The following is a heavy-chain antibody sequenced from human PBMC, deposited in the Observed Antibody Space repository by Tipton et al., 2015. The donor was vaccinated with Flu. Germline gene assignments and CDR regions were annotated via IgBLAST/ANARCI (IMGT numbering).Heavy chain of an antibody. CDR1: GGSISGYY. CDR3: ARAVGGWPHTSAAFDI. J-gene: IGHJ3*02. V-gene: IGHV4-59*01. CDR2: IYYSGST. Sequence: TLSLTCTVSGGSISGYYWSWIRQPPGRGLEWIGYIYYSGSTNYNPSLKSRVTISVDTSKNQFSLKLSSVTAADTAVYYCARAVGGWPHTSAAFDIWGQGTMVTVSS. D-gene: IGHD5-24*01.